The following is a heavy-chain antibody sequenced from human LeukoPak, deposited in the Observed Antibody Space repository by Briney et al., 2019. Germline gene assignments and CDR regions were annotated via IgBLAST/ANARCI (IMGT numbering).Heavy chain of an antibody. CDR3: AREDQQWPVLDY. CDR1: GFTFSSYW. V-gene: IGHV3-7*03. CDR2: IKQDGSEK. J-gene: IGHJ4*02. Sequence: GGSLRLSCAASGFTFSSYWVSWVRQAPGKGLEWVANIKQDGSEKYYVDSVKGRFTISRDNAKNSLYLQMNSLRAEDTAVYYCAREDQQWPVLDYWGQGTLVTVSS. D-gene: IGHD6-19*01.